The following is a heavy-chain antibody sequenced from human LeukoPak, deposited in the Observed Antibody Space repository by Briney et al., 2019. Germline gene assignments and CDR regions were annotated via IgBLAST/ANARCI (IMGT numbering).Heavy chain of an antibody. CDR1: GDSVSSNSAA. D-gene: IGHD6-6*01. J-gene: IGHJ6*03. CDR3: ARGDEYSSSSSYHYYMDV. CDR2: TYYRSKWYN. Sequence: KASQTLSLTCAISGDSVSSNSAAWNWIRQSPSRGLEWLGRTYYRSKWYNDYAVSVKSRITINPDTSKNQFSLQLNSVTPEDTAVYYCARGDEYSSSSSYHYYMDVWGKGTTVTVSS. V-gene: IGHV6-1*01.